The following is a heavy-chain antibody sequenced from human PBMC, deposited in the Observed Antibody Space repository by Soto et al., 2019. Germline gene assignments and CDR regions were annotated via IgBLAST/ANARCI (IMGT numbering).Heavy chain of an antibody. CDR3: ARAYDYRDPRDALDT. CDR1: GGSFSGYF. J-gene: IGHJ3*02. CDR2: INHSGST. D-gene: IGHD4-17*01. Sequence: QAQLQQWGAGLLKPSETLSLTCAVYGGSFSGYFWNWIRQPPGKGLQWIGKINHSGSTNYNPSLKSRVTISVNTSNNHVSLKLSSVTAADTAVYYCARAYDYRDPRDALDTWGQGTLVTVSS. V-gene: IGHV4-34*01.